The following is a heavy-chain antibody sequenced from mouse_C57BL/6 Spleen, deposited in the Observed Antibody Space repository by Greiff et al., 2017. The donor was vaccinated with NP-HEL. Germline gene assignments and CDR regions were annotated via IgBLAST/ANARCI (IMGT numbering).Heavy chain of an antibody. CDR3: ARRGTAKGY. CDR1: GYTFTSYW. V-gene: IGHV1-50*01. Sequence: VQLQQPGAELVKPGASVKLSCKASGYTFTSYWMQWVKQRPGQGLEWIGEIDPSDSYTNYNQKFKGKATLTVDTSSSTAYMQLSSLTSEDSAVYYCARRGTAKGYWGQGTTLTVSS. J-gene: IGHJ2*01. CDR2: IDPSDSYT.